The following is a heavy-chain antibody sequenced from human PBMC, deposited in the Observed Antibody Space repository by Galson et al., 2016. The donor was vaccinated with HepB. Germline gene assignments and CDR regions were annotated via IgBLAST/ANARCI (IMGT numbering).Heavy chain of an antibody. CDR3: AALDTASFRDEGGY. CDR2: IKHDESDK. Sequence: SLRLSCAASGFTFSRRWMSWVRQAPGRGLEWVAYIKHDESDKYYVDSVRGRFTISRDNAKNSLYLQMNSLTAEDTAVYSCAALDTASFRDEGGYWGQGTLVTVSS. CDR1: GFTFSRRW. V-gene: IGHV3-7*02. J-gene: IGHJ4*02. D-gene: IGHD5-18*01.